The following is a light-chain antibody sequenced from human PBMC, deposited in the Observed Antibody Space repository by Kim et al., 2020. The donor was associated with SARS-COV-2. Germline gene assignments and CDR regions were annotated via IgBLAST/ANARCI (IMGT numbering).Light chain of an antibody. V-gene: IGKV1-27*01. CDR1: QGISNS. CDR3: QKYDAAPWT. Sequence: DIQMTQSPSSLSASVGDRVTITCRASQGISNSLAWYQQKPGKVPKVLIFAASTLLSGVPSRFSGSGSGIDFTLTISSLQPEDVATYYCQKYDAAPWTFGQGTKVDIK. J-gene: IGKJ1*01. CDR2: AAS.